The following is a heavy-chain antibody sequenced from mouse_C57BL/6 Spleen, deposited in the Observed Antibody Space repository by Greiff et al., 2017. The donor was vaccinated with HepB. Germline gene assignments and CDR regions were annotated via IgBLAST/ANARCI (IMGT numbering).Heavy chain of an antibody. J-gene: IGHJ4*01. CDR3: ARREGYAMDY. Sequence: EVKLEESGGGLVKPGGSLKLSCAASGFTFSDYGMHWVRQAPEKGLEWVAYISSGSSTIYYADTVKGRFTISRDNAKNTLFLQMTSLRSEDTAMYYCARREGYAMDYWGQGTSVTVSS. CDR2: ISSGSSTI. V-gene: IGHV5-17*01. CDR1: GFTFSDYG.